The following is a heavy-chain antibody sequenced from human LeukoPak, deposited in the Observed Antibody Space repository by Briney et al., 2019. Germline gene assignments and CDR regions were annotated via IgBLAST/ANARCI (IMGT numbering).Heavy chain of an antibody. V-gene: IGHV3-23*01. CDR1: GFTFSSYA. Sequence: GGSLRLSCAASGFTFSSYAMSWVRQAPGKGLEWVSAISGSGGSTYYADSVKGRFTISRDNSKNTLYLQMNSLRAEDTAVYYCAKGGTMGGSWPAEYFQHWGQGTLVTVSS. J-gene: IGHJ1*01. CDR3: AKGGTMGGSWPAEYFQH. CDR2: ISGSGGST. D-gene: IGHD6-13*01.